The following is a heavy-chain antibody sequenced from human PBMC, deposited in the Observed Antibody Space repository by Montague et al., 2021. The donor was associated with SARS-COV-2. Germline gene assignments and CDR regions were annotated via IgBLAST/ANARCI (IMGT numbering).Heavy chain of an antibody. V-gene: IGHV4-31*03. Sequence: TLSLTCTVSGGSISSGGYYWSWIRQHAGKGLEWIGYIYYSGSTYYXXXLKSRVTISVDTSKNQFSLKLSSVTAADTAVYHCARVHIVVVTAMRYFDLWGRGTLVTVPS. J-gene: IGHJ2*01. CDR2: IYYSGST. CDR1: GGSISSGGYY. D-gene: IGHD2-21*02. CDR3: ARVHIVVVTAMRYFDL.